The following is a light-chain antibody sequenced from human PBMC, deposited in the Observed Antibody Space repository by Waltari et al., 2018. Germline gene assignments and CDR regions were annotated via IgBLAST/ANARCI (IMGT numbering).Light chain of an antibody. V-gene: IGLV8-61*01. CDR1: SGHLPRTSY. CDR3: LLYMGSGIWV. J-gene: IGLJ3*02. CDR2: KAN. Sequence: QTVVTPEPSLSVSPGGTVTLTCALSSGHLPRTSYASWYQQSPGQTPRTLVYKANIRSSGVPDRFSGSVLGNKAVLIITGAQAEDESTYYCLLYMGSGIWVFGGGTKLTVL.